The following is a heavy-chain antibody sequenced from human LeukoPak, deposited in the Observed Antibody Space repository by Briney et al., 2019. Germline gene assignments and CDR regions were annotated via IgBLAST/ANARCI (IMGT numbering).Heavy chain of an antibody. J-gene: IGHJ4*02. V-gene: IGHV1-46*01. D-gene: IGHD3-22*01. CDR1: GYTFTSYY. CDR3: ARGVADYYDSSEVDY. CDR2: INPSGGST. Sequence: ASVKVSCKASGYTFTSYYMHWVRQAPGQGLEWMGIINPSGGSTSYAQKFQGRVTMTRDTSTSTVYMELSSLRSEDTAVYYCARGVADYYDSSEVDYWGQGTLVTVSS.